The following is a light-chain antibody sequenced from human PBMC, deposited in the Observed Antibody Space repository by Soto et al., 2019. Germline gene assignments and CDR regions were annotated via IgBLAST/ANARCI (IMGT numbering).Light chain of an antibody. J-gene: IGLJ1*01. V-gene: IGLV2-8*01. CDR3: SSYAGSNKGDV. CDR2: EVS. Sequence: QSALTQHPSASGSPGQSVTISCTGISSDVGGYNYVSWYQQHPGKAPKLMIYEVSKRPSGVPDRFSGSKSGNTASLTVSGLQAEAEADYYCSSYAGSNKGDVFGTGTKVTVL. CDR1: SSDVGGYNY.